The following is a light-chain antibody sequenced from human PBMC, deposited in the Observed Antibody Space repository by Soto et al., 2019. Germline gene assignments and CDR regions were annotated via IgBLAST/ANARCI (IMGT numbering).Light chain of an antibody. J-gene: IGKJ2*01. CDR1: QSIVNY. CDR3: QQSFSTPPS. V-gene: IGKV1-39*01. Sequence: IQMTQSPSSLSTSVGDRVTITCRSNQSIVNYLNWYQHKPGRAPKLLISGASNLQNAVPSRFSGSGTGTDFVLTINPLQAEDFATYYCQQSFSTPPSFGQGTKLEIK. CDR2: GAS.